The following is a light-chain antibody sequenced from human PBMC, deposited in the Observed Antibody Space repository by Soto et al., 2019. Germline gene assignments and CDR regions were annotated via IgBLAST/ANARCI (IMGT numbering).Light chain of an antibody. CDR3: AAWDDSLRVV. CDR2: KNN. V-gene: IGLV1-47*01. J-gene: IGLJ2*01. Sequence: QSVLTQPPSASGTPGQRVTISCSGSNFNIGSNYVYWYQQFPGTAPKVLIYKNNQRPSGVPDRFSGSKSGTSASLAISGLRAEDEADYYCAAWDDSLRVVFGGGTKLTVL. CDR1: NFNIGSNY.